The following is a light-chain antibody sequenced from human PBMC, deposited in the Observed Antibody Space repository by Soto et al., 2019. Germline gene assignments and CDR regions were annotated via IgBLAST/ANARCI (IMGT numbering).Light chain of an antibody. CDR3: HQYDNWPKT. V-gene: IGKV3-15*01. Sequence: EVVVTHSPATLSVSPGERATLSCRASQSVSSNLAWYQQKPGQAPRLLIYGASTRATGIPARFSGSGSGTEFTITISSLQSEDFAVYYCHQYDNWPKTFGQGTRLEIK. CDR2: GAS. CDR1: QSVSSN. J-gene: IGKJ5*01.